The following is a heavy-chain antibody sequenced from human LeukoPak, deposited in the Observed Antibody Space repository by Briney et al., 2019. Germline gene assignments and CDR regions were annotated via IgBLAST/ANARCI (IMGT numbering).Heavy chain of an antibody. Sequence: GGSLRLSCAASGFTFSDYYTSWIRQAPGKGLEWVSYISSGGSAIYYADSVKGRFTISRDNTKNSVYLQMNRLRAEDTAVYYCATTRYSSASYSVYWGQGTLVTVSS. CDR1: GFTFSDYY. CDR2: ISSGGSAI. V-gene: IGHV3-11*04. J-gene: IGHJ4*02. CDR3: ATTRYSSASYSVY. D-gene: IGHD6-19*01.